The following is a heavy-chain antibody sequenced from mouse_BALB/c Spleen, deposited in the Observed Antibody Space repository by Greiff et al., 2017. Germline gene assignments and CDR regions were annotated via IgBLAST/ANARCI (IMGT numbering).Heavy chain of an antibody. CDR3: AREDPWFAY. Sequence: EVQLVESGGGLVQPGGSRKLSCAASGFTFSDYGMAWVRQAPGKGPEWVAFISNLAYSIYYADTVTGRFTISRENAKNTLYLEMSSLRSGDTAMYYCAREDPWFAYWGQGTLVTVSA. CDR1: GFTFSDYG. CDR2: ISNLAYSI. J-gene: IGHJ3*01. V-gene: IGHV5-15*02.